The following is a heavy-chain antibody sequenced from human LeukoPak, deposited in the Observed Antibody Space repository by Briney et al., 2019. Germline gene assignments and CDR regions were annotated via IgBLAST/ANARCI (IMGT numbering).Heavy chain of an antibody. CDR2: IEGDGDRR. Sequence: GGSLRLSCTASGFTFNRDWTAWVRQAPGKGLEWVANIEGDGDRRYYVDSVEGRFTISRDNANNQLYLLMNSLRDEDTAVYYCAGSSGEWAPHARWGQGTLVTVSS. D-gene: IGHD1-26*01. CDR3: AGSSGEWAPHAR. J-gene: IGHJ4*02. V-gene: IGHV3-7*01. CDR1: GFTFNRDW.